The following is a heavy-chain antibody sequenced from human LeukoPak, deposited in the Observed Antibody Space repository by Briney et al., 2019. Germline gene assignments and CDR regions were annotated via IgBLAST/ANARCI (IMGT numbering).Heavy chain of an antibody. CDR1: GDSVFSNSAA. CDR3: ARAGAYYYDSSGYYSFDY. J-gene: IGHJ4*02. Sequence: SQTLSLTCAISGDSVFSNSAAWNWIRHSPSRGLEWLGRTYYRSKWYNDYAVSVKSRITINPDTSKNQFSLQLNSVTPEDTAVYYCARAGAYYYDSSGYYSFDYWGQGTLVTVSS. V-gene: IGHV6-1*01. CDR2: TYYRSKWYN. D-gene: IGHD3-22*01.